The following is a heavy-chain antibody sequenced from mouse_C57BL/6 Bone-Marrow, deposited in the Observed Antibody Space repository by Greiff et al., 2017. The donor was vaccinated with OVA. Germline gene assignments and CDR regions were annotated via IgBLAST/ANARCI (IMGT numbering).Heavy chain of an antibody. CDR1: GYTFTDYY. J-gene: IGHJ3*01. D-gene: IGHD3-1*01. CDR3: ARSRGWFAY. V-gene: IGHV1-19*01. Sequence: EVQLQQSGPVLVKPGASVKMSCKASGYTFTDYYMNWVKQSHGKSLEWIGVINPYNGGTSYNQKFKGKATLTVDKSSSTAYMELNSLTSEDSAVYYCARSRGWFAYWGQGTLVTVSA. CDR2: INPYNGGT.